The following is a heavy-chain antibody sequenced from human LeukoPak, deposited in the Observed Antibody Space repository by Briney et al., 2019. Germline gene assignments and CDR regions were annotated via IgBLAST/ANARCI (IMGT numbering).Heavy chain of an antibody. CDR1: GFTFSSYA. D-gene: IGHD3-3*01. V-gene: IGHV3-21*01. CDR3: ARDKGTEGLLPRGDWYFDL. J-gene: IGHJ2*01. Sequence: GGSLRLSCTASGFTFSSYAMNWVRQAPGKGLEWVSSISSSSTYIYYAGSVKGRFTISRDNAKNSLFLQMNSLRAEDTAVYYCARDKGTEGLLPRGDWYFDLWGRGTLVTVSS. CDR2: ISSSSTYI.